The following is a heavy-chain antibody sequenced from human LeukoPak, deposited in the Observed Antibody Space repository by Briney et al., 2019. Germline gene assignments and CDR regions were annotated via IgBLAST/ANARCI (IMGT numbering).Heavy chain of an antibody. CDR2: IYVTGGT. V-gene: IGHV4-4*07. Sequence: SETLSLTCTVSGGSIINYYWSWIRQPAGTGLEWVGRIYVTGGTIYNPSLQSRLSMSVDTSKNQFSLRLTSVTAADTAVYYCARLKYYDSTGYSPGYYVDVWGKGITVTVSS. CDR3: ARLKYYDSTGYSPGYYVDV. D-gene: IGHD3-22*01. CDR1: GGSIINYY. J-gene: IGHJ6*03.